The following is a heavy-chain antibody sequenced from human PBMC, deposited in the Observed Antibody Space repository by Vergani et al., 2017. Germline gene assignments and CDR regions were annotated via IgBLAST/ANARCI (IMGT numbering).Heavy chain of an antibody. Sequence: EVQLVESGGGLVKPGGSLRLSCAASGFTFSSYSMNWVRQAPGKGLEWVSSISSSSSYIYYADSVKGRFTISRDNAKNSLYLQMNSLRAEDTAVYYCARADHFWSGFNAFDAFDIWGQGTMVTVSS. CDR2: ISSSSSYI. D-gene: IGHD3-3*02. J-gene: IGHJ3*02. V-gene: IGHV3-21*01. CDR1: GFTFSSYS. CDR3: ARADHFWSGFNAFDAFDI.